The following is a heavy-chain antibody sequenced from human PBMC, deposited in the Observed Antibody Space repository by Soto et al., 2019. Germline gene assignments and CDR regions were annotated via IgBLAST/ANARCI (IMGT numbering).Heavy chain of an antibody. CDR2: IKQEGSEK. Sequence: EVQLVESGGGLVQPGGSLRLSCAASGFTFSNYWMSWVRQAPGKGLEWVASIKQEGSEKDYVDSVRGRFTISRDNAKKSLYLQMNSLRAEDTAVYYCARDQGAYDFWTRKGYFYDTDVWGKGTPVTVSS. J-gene: IGHJ6*03. D-gene: IGHD3-3*01. CDR3: ARDQGAYDFWTRKGYFYDTDV. V-gene: IGHV3-7*01. CDR1: GFTFSNYW.